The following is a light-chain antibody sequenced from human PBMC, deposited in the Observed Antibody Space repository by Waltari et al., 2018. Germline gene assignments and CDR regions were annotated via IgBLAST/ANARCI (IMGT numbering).Light chain of an antibody. V-gene: IGLV3-25*03. CDR1: AVPKPS. CDR3: QSADSSGTSRV. J-gene: IGLJ3*02. Sequence: SYELTQPPSVSVSPGQTARITRFGDAVPKPSASWYQQWPGQAPVLIILKDTKRPSGIPERFSGSASGTTVTLTISGVQAEDEADYYCQSADSSGTSRVFGGGTKLTVL. CDR2: KDT.